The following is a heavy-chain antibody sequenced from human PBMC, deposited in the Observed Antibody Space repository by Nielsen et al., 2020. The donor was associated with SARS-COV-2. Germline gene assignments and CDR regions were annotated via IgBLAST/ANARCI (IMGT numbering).Heavy chain of an antibody. CDR2: ISYDGSNK. CDR1: GFTFSSYG. V-gene: IGHV3-30*18. Sequence: GGSLRLSCAASGFTFSSYGMHWVRQAPGKGLEWVAVISYDGSNKYYADSVKGRFTISRDNSKNTLYLQMNSLRAEDTAVYYCAKYTVSGEHLNYYYYYGMDVWGQGTTVTVSS. D-gene: IGHD3-16*01. J-gene: IGHJ6*02. CDR3: AKYTVSGEHLNYYYYYGMDV.